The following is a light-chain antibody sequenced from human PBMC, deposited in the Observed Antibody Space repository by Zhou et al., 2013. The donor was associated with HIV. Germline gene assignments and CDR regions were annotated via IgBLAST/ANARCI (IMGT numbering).Light chain of an antibody. Sequence: DVQVTQSPSTLSASVGDSVTITCRASQSISNWLAWYQQKPGKAPKLLIYAASTLQSGVPSKFSGSGSGTDFTLTISSLQPEDVATYYCQQTDSTSWTFGQGTRVEIK. CDR3: QQTDSTSWT. J-gene: IGKJ1*01. CDR2: AAS. CDR1: QSISNW. V-gene: IGKV1-5*01.